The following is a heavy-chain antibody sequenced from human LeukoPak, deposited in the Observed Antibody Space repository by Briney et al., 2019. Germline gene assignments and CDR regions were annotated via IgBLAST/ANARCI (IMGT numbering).Heavy chain of an antibody. CDR1: GYSISSGYD. Sequence: PSETLSLTCTVSGYSISSGYDWGWIRQPPGKGLERIGYIYYSGSTNYNPSLKSRVTISVDTSKNQFSLKLSSVTAADTAVYYCARGVGPDEYSSIMTPYYFDYWGQGTLVTVSS. J-gene: IGHJ4*02. D-gene: IGHD6-6*01. CDR3: ARGVGPDEYSSIMTPYYFDY. V-gene: IGHV4-61*01. CDR2: IYYSGST.